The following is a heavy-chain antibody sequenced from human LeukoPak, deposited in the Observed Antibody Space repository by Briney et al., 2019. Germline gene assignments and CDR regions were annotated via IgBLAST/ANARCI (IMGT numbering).Heavy chain of an antibody. CDR1: GFTFSSYA. CDR3: AREFRDY. Sequence: GGSLRLSCAASGFTFSSYAMHWVRQAPGKGLEWVAVISYDGSNKYCADSVKGRFTISRDNSKNTLYLQMNSLRAEDTAVYYCAREFRDYWGQGTLVTVSS. J-gene: IGHJ4*02. CDR2: ISYDGSNK. V-gene: IGHV3-30*04.